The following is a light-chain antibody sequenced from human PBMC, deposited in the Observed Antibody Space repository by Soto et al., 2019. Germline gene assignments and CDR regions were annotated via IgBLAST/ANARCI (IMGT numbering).Light chain of an antibody. Sequence: QPVLTQPPSVSGAPGQRVTISCTGSSSNIGAGYDVHWYQQLPGTAPKLLIYGNSNRPSGVPDRFSGSKSGTSASLAITGLQAEDEADYYCQPYDSSLSGVVFGGGTKVTVL. CDR2: GNS. CDR3: QPYDSSLSGVV. CDR1: SSNIGAGYD. J-gene: IGLJ2*01. V-gene: IGLV1-40*01.